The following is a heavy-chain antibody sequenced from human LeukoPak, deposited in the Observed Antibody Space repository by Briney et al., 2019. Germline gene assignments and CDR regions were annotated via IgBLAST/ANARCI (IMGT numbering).Heavy chain of an antibody. V-gene: IGHV3-74*01. D-gene: IGHD3-10*01. Sequence: PGGSLRLSCAASGFTVSSYWMHWVRQASGKGLVWVSRINIDGTNTNYADSVKGRFTISRDSAKNTLYLQMTSLGADDTAVYYCARGRGPYGWFDPWGQGTLATVSS. J-gene: IGHJ5*02. CDR1: GFTVSSYW. CDR2: INIDGTNT. CDR3: ARGRGPYGWFDP.